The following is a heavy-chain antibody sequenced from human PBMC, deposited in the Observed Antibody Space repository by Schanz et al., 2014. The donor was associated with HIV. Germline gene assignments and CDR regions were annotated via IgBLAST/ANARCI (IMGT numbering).Heavy chain of an antibody. J-gene: IGHJ4*02. D-gene: IGHD3-10*01. CDR1: GFTFSTYG. CDR3: ARDSGPGIY. CDR2: ISYDGRNK. V-gene: IGHV3-30*03. Sequence: QVQLVESGGGVVQPGRSLRLSCAASGFTFSTYGMHWVRQAPGKGLEWVAVISYDGRNKYYVDSVKGRFTISRDNSKNTLYLQMSSLRADDTAVYYCARDSGPGIYWGQGTLVTVSS.